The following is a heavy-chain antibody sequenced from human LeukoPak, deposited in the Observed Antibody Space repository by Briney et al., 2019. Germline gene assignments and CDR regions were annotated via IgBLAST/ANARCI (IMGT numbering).Heavy chain of an antibody. CDR3: ARDGWLVLDAFDI. Sequence: GGSLRLSCAASGFTFSTYAMSWVRQAPGKGLEWVSAIFGSGNAIYYADSVKGRFTISRDNAKNSLYLQMNSLRDEDTAVYYCARDGWLVLDAFDIWGQGTMVTVSS. V-gene: IGHV3-48*02. D-gene: IGHD6-19*01. CDR1: GFTFSTYA. CDR2: IFGSGNAI. J-gene: IGHJ3*02.